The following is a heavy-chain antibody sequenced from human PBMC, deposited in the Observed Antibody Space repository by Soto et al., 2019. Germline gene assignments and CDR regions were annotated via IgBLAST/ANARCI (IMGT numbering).Heavy chain of an antibody. CDR2: ISSSSSYI. D-gene: IGHD7-27*01. CDR3: ASPWGHYYYYYYMDV. V-gene: IGHV3-21*01. Sequence: EVQLVESGGGLVKPGGSLRLSCAASGFTFSSYSMNWVRQAPGKGLEWVSSISSSSSYIYYADSVKGRFTISRDNAKNSLYLQMNSLRAEDTAVYYCASPWGHYYYYYYMDVWGKGTTVTVSS. CDR1: GFTFSSYS. J-gene: IGHJ6*03.